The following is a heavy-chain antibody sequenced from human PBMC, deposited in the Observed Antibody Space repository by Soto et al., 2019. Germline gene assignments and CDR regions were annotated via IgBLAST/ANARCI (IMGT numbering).Heavy chain of an antibody. CDR3: ARGGYGGNRAFDY. CDR1: GYTFTSSG. Sequence: ASVKVSCKASGYTFTSSGISWVRQAPGQGLEWMGWISTDNGNTKYSQKFQGRVTITRDTSASTAYMELSSLRSEDTAVYYCARGGYGGNRAFDYWGQGTLVTVSS. J-gene: IGHJ4*02. D-gene: IGHD2-15*01. V-gene: IGHV1-18*01. CDR2: ISTDNGNT.